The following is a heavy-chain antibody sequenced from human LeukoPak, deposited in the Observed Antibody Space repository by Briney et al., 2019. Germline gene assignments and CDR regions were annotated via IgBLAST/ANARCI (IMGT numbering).Heavy chain of an antibody. J-gene: IGHJ4*02. CDR3: ARVGGSYRSSTSCHFDY. Sequence: GGSLRLSCAASGFTFSSYAMHWVRQAPGKGLEWVAVISYDGSNKYYADSVKGRFTISRDNSKNTLYLQMNSLRAEDTAVYYRARVGGSYRSSTSCHFDYWGQGTLVTVSS. CDR2: ISYDGSNK. V-gene: IGHV3-30-3*01. CDR1: GFTFSSYA. D-gene: IGHD2-2*01.